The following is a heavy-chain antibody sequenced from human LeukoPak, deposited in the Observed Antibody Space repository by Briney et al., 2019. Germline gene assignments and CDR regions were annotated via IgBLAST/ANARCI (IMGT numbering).Heavy chain of an antibody. CDR3: AHFHYYDSSVGNYFDY. CDR2: ISAYNGNT. Sequence: ASVKVSCKASGYTFTSYGISWVRQAPGQGLEWMGWISAYNGNTNYAQKLQGRVTMTTDTSTSTAYMELSSLRSEDTAVYYCAHFHYYDSSVGNYFDYWGQGTLVTVSS. CDR1: GYTFTSYG. V-gene: IGHV1-18*01. D-gene: IGHD3-22*01. J-gene: IGHJ4*02.